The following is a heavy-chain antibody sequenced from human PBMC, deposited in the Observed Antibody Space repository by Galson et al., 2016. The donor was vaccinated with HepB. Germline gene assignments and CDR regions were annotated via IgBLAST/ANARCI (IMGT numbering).Heavy chain of an antibody. CDR1: GFTFSSHW. CDR3: ARDGYYYAMDV. J-gene: IGHJ6*02. CDR2: IKTDGSEE. V-gene: IGHV3-7*03. Sequence: SLRLSCAASGFTFSSHWMHCVRQAPGKGLEWVANIKTDGSEEYYVDYLKGRFTISRDNAKNPLSLQMNSLRAEDTALYYCARDGYYYAMDVWGQGTTVTVSS.